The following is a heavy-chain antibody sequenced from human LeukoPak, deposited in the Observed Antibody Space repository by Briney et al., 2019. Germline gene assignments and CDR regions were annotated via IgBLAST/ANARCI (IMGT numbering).Heavy chain of an antibody. D-gene: IGHD6-13*01. CDR2: IYSSGST. CDR1: GGSISSSSYY. Sequence: SETLSLTCTVSGGSISSSSYYWGWIRQPPGEGLEWNASIYSSGSTYYNPSLLSRVTISVDTSKNQFSLKVSSVTAADTAVYYCARGGSSWGLFDYWGQGTLVTVSS. J-gene: IGHJ4*02. V-gene: IGHV4-39*01. CDR3: ARGGSSWGLFDY.